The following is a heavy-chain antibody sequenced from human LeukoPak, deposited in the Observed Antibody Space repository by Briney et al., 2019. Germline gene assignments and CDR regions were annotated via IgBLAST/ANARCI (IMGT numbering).Heavy chain of an antibody. CDR1: GGSISSYY. J-gene: IGHJ6*03. CDR3: ARGRDYDTSAYWGDYYMDV. Sequence: SETLSLTCTVSGGSISSYYWSWIRQPPGKGLEWIGYIYYSGSTNYNPSLKSRVTISVDTSKNQFSLKLSSVIAADTAVYYCARGRDYDTSAYWGDYYMDVWGKGTTVTVSS. D-gene: IGHD3-22*01. V-gene: IGHV4-59*01. CDR2: IYYSGST.